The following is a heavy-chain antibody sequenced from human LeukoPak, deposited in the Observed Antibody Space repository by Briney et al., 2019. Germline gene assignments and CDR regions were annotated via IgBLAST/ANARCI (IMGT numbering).Heavy chain of an antibody. CDR1: GYTFTGYY. CDR2: INPNSGGT. Sequence: GASVKVSCKASGYTFTGYYMHWVRQAPGQGLEWMGWINPNSGGTNYAQKFQGWVTMTRDTSISTAYMELSRLRSDDTAVYYCARGPILVRGVIMADSVGGLDVWGQGTTVTVSS. D-gene: IGHD3-10*01. J-gene: IGHJ6*02. V-gene: IGHV1-2*04. CDR3: ARGPILVRGVIMADSVGGLDV.